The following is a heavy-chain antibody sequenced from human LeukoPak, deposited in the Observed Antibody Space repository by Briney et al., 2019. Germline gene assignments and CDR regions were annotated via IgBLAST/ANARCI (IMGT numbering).Heavy chain of an antibody. CDR2: MSDSTTTI. J-gene: IGHJ4*02. CDR3: ARDRYYYDSSGYYYADY. Sequence: PGGSLRLSCAASGFTFSTYSMTWVRQAPGKGLEWVSYMSDSTTTIYYADSVKGRFTISRDNAKNSLYLQINSLRDEDTAVYYCARDRYYYDSSGYYYADYWGQGTLVTVSS. V-gene: IGHV3-48*02. D-gene: IGHD3-22*01. CDR1: GFTFSTYS.